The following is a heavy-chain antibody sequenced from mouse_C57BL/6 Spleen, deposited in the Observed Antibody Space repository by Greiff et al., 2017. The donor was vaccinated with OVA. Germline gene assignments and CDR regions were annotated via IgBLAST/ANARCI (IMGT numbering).Heavy chain of an antibody. CDR1: GYAFSSSW. J-gene: IGHJ2*01. CDR3: GRGHYFDN. CDR2: IYPGAGDT. Sequence: QVQLQQSGPELVKPGASVKISCKASGYAFSSSWMNWVKQRPGKGLEWIGRIYPGAGDTHSNGKFKRKATLTADKSSSTAYMQLSSLTSEDSAVYFCGRGHYFDNWGQGTTLTVSS. V-gene: IGHV1-82*01.